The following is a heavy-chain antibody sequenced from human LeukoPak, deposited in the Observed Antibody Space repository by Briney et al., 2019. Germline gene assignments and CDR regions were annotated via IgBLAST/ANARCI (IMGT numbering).Heavy chain of an antibody. D-gene: IGHD4-23*01. V-gene: IGHV4-61*01. CDR1: GGSVSSGSYY. CDR3: ARGPPPLTTVVFDF. Sequence: PSETLSLTCTVSGGSVSSGSYYWSWIRQPPGKGLEWIGYIYYTGSTNYNPSLASRVTISLDTSKNQFSPKLSSVTAADTAVYFCARGPPPLTTVVFDFWGQGTLVTVSS. CDR2: IYYTGST. J-gene: IGHJ4*02.